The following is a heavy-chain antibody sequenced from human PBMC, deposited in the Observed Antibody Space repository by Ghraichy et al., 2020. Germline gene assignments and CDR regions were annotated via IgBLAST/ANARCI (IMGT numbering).Heavy chain of an antibody. CDR2: IYYSGST. Sequence: SETLSLTCTVSGGSISSGDYYWSWIRQPPGKGLEWIGYIYYSGSTYYNPSLKSRVTISVDTSKNQFSLKLSSVTAADTAVYYCARDSDYYDSSGYYSPLGYWGQGTLVTVSS. D-gene: IGHD3-22*01. CDR3: ARDSDYYDSSGYYSPLGY. J-gene: IGHJ4*02. CDR1: GGSISSGDYY. V-gene: IGHV4-30-4*01.